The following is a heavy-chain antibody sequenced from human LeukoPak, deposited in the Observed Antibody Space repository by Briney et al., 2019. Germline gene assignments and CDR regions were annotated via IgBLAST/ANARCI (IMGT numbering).Heavy chain of an antibody. V-gene: IGHV3-23*01. Sequence: GGSLRLSCAASGFTFSSYAMSWVRQAPGKGLEWVSAISGSGGSTYYADSVKGRFTISRDNSKNTLYLQMNSLRAEDTAVYYCAKVLLGVFWSGYYNYWGQGTLVTVSS. CDR1: GFTFSSYA. J-gene: IGHJ4*02. CDR2: ISGSGGST. D-gene: IGHD3-3*01. CDR3: AKVLLGVFWSGYYNY.